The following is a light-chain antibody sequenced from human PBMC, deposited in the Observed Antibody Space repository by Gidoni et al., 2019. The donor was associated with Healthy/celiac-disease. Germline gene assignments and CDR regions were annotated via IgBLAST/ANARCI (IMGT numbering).Light chain of an antibody. V-gene: IGKV3-20*01. Sequence: EIVLTQSPGTPSLSPGERATLSCRASQSVSSSYLAWYQQKPGQAPRLLIYGASSRATGIPDRFSGSGSGTDFTLTISRLEPEDFAVYYCQQYGSSPSCSFGQGTKLEIK. CDR1: QSVSSSY. CDR2: GAS. J-gene: IGKJ2*04. CDR3: QQYGSSPSCS.